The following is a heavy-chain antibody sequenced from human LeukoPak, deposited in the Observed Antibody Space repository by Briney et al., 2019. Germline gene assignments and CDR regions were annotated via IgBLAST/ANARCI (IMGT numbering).Heavy chain of an antibody. Sequence: GGSLRLSCAASGFTFSSYAMSWVRQAPGKGLEWVSAISGSGGSTYYADSVKGRFTISRDNSKNTLYLQMNSLRAEDTAVYYCARYSISAGSSSWYNYYYYGMDVWGQGTTVTVSS. J-gene: IGHJ6*02. V-gene: IGHV3-23*01. D-gene: IGHD6-13*01. CDR1: GFTFSSYA. CDR3: ARYSISAGSSSWYNYYYYGMDV. CDR2: ISGSGGST.